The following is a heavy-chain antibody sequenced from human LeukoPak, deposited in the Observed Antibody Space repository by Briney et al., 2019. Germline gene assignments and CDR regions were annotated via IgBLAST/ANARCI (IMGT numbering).Heavy chain of an antibody. J-gene: IGHJ5*02. CDR2: ISGSGGNT. Sequence: GSLRLSCATSGFTFSSYAMSCVRQAPGKGLEWVSSISGSGGNTYYADCVKGGFTIYRDFSKNTLYLQMHSLRTAETAVYYCAKGPAMVRGTFDPWGQGTLVTVSS. CDR1: GFTFSSYA. V-gene: IGHV3-23*01. D-gene: IGHD3-10*01. CDR3: AKGPAMVRGTFDP.